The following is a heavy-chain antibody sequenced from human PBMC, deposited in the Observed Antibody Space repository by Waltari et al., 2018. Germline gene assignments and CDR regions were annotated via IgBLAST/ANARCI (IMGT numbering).Heavy chain of an antibody. D-gene: IGHD2-2*01. V-gene: IGHV3-30*02. J-gene: IGHJ4*02. CDR3: AKGYCSSPSCYLSSFDY. CDR1: GFTFSSYG. Sequence: QVQLVESGGGVVQPGGSLRLSCAASGFTFSSYGMHWVPPAPGKGLEGVAFIRYDGTNKYYADSVNGRFAISRDNPKNTLYLQVNSLRAEDTAVYYCAKGYCSSPSCYLSSFDYWGLGTLVTVSS. CDR2: IRYDGTNK.